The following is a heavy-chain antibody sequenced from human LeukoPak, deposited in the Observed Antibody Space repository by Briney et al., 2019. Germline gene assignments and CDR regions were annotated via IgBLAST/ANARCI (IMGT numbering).Heavy chain of an antibody. CDR3: ARGTGVGSYVPAFDV. V-gene: IGHV3-74*01. D-gene: IGHD1-26*01. Sequence: GGSLRLSCAASGFTFSSYWMHWVRQSPGKGLVWVSRFNGDGSTAYADSVEGRFTISRDNANNTLYLQMNSLRAEDTAVYYCARGTGVGSYVPAFDVWGQGTVVTVSS. CDR2: FNGDGST. CDR1: GFTFSSYW. J-gene: IGHJ3*01.